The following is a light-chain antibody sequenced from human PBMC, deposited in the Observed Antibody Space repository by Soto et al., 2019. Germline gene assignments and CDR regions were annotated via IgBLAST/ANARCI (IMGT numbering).Light chain of an antibody. CDR3: QHRSTWPRT. J-gene: IGKJ4*01. V-gene: IGKV3-11*01. CDR1: QSVTSS. CDR2: DAS. Sequence: EIVLTQSPGTLSLSPGERATLSCRASQSVTSSLVWYQQKAGQAPRLLIYDASNRATGIPARFSGSGSGTDFTLTISSLEPEDAAGYYCQHRSTWPRTFGGGTKVEIK.